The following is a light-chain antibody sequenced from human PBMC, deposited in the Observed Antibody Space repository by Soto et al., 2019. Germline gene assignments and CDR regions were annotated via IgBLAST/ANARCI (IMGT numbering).Light chain of an antibody. CDR3: HQYNYWPPET. CDR2: GAS. J-gene: IGKJ1*01. CDR1: QSVSSN. V-gene: IGKV3-15*01. Sequence: EIVMTQSPATLSVSPGERATLSCMASQSVSSNLAWYQQKPGQAPRLLIYGASTRATGIPARFSGSGSGTEFILTISSLQSEDSAVYYCHQYNYWPPETFGQGTKVDIK.